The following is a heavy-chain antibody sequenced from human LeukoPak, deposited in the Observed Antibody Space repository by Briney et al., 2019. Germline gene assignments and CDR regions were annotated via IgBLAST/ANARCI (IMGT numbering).Heavy chain of an antibody. CDR1: GGSLSTSNW. Sequence: SGTLSLTCAVSGGSLSTSNWWSWVRPPPGKGVGGCGGNYNSGSTNYNPSLKGRVTISLDKSKNQFSLKLSYVTAADTAVYYCARGRIAAAGEFVYWGQGTLVTVSS. J-gene: IGHJ4*02. CDR2: NYNSGST. V-gene: IGHV4-4*02. D-gene: IGHD6-13*01. CDR3: ARGRIAAAGEFVY.